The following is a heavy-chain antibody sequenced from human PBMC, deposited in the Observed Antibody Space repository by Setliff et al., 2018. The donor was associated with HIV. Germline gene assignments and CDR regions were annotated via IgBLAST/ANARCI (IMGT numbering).Heavy chain of an antibody. Sequence: SETLSLTCTVSGGSISSYYWSWIRQPPGKGLEWIGYIYYSGSTNYNPSLKSRVTISVDTSKNQFSLKLSSVTAADTAVYYCAREEWLDPPGYYYMDVWAKGTTVTVSS. CDR3: AREEWLDPPGYYYMDV. D-gene: IGHD6-19*01. V-gene: IGHV4-59*01. J-gene: IGHJ6*03. CDR1: GGSISSYY. CDR2: IYYSGST.